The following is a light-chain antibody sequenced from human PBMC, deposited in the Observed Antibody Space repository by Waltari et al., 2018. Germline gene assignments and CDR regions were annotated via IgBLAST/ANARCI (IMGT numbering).Light chain of an antibody. V-gene: IGKV1-33*01. CDR3: QQYDNLPVT. CDR1: QQITNL. Sequence: DIQMTQSPSSLSASVGDKVTITCQASQQITNLLNWYQHKPGKAPQLLIYAVSNLETGVPSRFSGRGSGTDFTLTITNLQPDDFATYYCQQYDNLPVTFGGGTRVDI. CDR2: AVS. J-gene: IGKJ4*01.